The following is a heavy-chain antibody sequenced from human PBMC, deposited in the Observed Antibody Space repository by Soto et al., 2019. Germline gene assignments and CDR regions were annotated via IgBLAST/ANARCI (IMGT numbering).Heavy chain of an antibody. D-gene: IGHD3-9*01. J-gene: IGHJ4*02. CDR1: GYSFTSYW. V-gene: IGHV5-51*01. CDR2: IYPGDSDT. CDR3: ARYILTGYYPPPFDY. Sequence: SGESLKISCKGSGYSFTSYWIAWVRQMPGKGLEWMGIIYPGDSDTRYSPSFQGQVTFSVDKSISTAYLQWSSLKASDTAMYYCARYILTGYYPPPFDYWGQGALVTVSS.